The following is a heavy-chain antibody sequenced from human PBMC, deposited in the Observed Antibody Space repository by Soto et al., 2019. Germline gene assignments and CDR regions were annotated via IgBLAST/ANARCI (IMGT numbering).Heavy chain of an antibody. D-gene: IGHD1-26*01. CDR3: ALGSMAVVPEY. CDR1: GDSISSYY. Sequence: QVQLQESGPGLVKPSETLSLTCAVSGDSISSYYCMWIRQPPGKGLESIGYLYYGRSANYNPSLKSRVSLSVDTATTQGSLTMRSMTAADTAVYYCALGSMAVVPEYWGQGTLVTVSS. J-gene: IGHJ4*02. V-gene: IGHV4-59*01. CDR2: LYYGRSA.